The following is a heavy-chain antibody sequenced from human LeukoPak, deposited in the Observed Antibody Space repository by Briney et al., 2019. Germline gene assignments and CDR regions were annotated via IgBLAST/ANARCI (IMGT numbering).Heavy chain of an antibody. V-gene: IGHV4-59*01. D-gene: IGHD6-19*01. CDR2: IYYSGST. J-gene: IGHJ4*02. CDR3: ARGIGWSQDF. Sequence: PSETLSLTCTVSGGSISSYYWSWIRQPPGKGLEWIGYIYYSGSTNYNPSLKSRVTISVDTSKNQFSLKLSSVTAADTAVYYCARGIGWSQDFWGQGTLVTVSS. CDR1: GGSISSYY.